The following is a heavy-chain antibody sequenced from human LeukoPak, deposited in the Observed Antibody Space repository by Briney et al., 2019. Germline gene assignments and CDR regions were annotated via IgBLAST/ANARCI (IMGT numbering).Heavy chain of an antibody. V-gene: IGHV4-59*01. Sequence: PSETLSLTCTVSGGSISSYYWSWIRQPPGKGLEWIGYIYYSGSTNYNPSLKSRVTISVDTSKNQFSLKLSPVTAADTAVYYCARGAVASLDYWGQGTLVTVSS. CDR3: ARGAVASLDY. D-gene: IGHD6-19*01. CDR2: IYYSGST. CDR1: GGSISSYY. J-gene: IGHJ4*02.